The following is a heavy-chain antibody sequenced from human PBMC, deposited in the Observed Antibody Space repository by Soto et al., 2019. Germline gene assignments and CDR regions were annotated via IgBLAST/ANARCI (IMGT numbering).Heavy chain of an antibody. CDR2: IFWTDDK. J-gene: IGHJ4*02. Sequence: VSGPTLVNPTQPLTLTCTFSGFSLSTSGVAVGWIRQPPGKALEWLAHIFWTDDKHYSPSLKSRLTITKDTSKNQVVLTMTNMDPVDTATYYCAHAHYYGSSGYYHNSYYFDYWGQGTLVTVSS. CDR3: AHAHYYGSSGYYHNSYYFDY. CDR1: GFSLSTSGVA. V-gene: IGHV2-5*01. D-gene: IGHD3-22*01.